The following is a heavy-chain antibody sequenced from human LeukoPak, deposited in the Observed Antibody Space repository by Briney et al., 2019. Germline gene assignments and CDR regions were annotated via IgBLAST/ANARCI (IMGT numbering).Heavy chain of an antibody. Sequence: SETLSLTCTVSGGSISTYYWNWIRQPPAKGLDWLGYIYYSGSANYNPSLKSRVTISVDTSKTQFSLKLNSVTAADTAVYYCARLRPDWYFDLWGRGTLVTVPS. CDR3: ARLRPDWYFDL. V-gene: IGHV4-59*01. CDR1: GGSISTYY. CDR2: IYYSGSA. J-gene: IGHJ2*01.